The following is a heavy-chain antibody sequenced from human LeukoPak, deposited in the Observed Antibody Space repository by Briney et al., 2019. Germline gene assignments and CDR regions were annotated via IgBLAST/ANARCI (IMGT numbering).Heavy chain of an antibody. CDR2: IIPILGIA. Sequence: SVKVSCKASGGNFSSYAISWVRQAPGQGLEWMGRIIPILGIANYAQKFQGRVTITADKPTSTAYMELSSLRSEDTAVYYCARGGYYYYYGMDVWGQGTTVTVSS. CDR3: ARGGYYYYYGMDV. V-gene: IGHV1-69*04. CDR1: GGNFSSYA. J-gene: IGHJ6*02.